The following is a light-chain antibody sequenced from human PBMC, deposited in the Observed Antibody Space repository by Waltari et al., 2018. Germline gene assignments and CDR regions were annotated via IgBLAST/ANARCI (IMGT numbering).Light chain of an antibody. V-gene: IGKV3-20*01. CDR2: VAS. CDR1: QSIGKY. J-gene: IGKJ1*01. CDR3: QNHERLPAT. Sequence: ELLLTQSPGTLSLSPGERATLSCRASQSIGKYLVCYQQKPGQAPRPLMYVASRRATGIPDRFSGSGSGTDFSLTISRLEPEDFAVYYCQNHERLPATFGQGTKVEIK.